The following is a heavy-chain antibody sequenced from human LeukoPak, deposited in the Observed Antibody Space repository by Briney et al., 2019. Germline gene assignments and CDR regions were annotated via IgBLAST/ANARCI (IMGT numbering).Heavy chain of an antibody. J-gene: IGHJ4*02. CDR1: GRSFSGYY. CDR2: IYYSGST. D-gene: IGHD6-13*01. CDR3: ARDSSSGLDY. Sequence: PSETLSLTCAVYGRSFSGYYWSWIRQHPGKGLEWIGYIYYSGSTYYNPSLKSRVTISVDTSKNQFSLKLSSVTAADTAVYYCARDSSSGLDYWGQGTLVTVSS. V-gene: IGHV4-31*11.